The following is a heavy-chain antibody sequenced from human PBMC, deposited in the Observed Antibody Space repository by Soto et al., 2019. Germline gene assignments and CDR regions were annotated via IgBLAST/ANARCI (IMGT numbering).Heavy chain of an antibody. V-gene: IGHV3-33*01. D-gene: IGHD3-9*01. CDR2: IWYDGSNK. J-gene: IGHJ4*02. CDR1: GFTFSSYG. Sequence: GGSLRLSCAASGFTFSSYGMHWVRQAPGKGLEWVAVIWYDGSNKYYADSVKGRFTISRDNSKNTLYLQMNSLRAEDTAVYYCARDPEYYDILTGPLRNGYFDYWGQGTLVTVSS. CDR3: ARDPEYYDILTGPLRNGYFDY.